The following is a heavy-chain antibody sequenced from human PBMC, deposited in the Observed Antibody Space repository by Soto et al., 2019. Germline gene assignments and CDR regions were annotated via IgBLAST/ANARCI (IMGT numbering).Heavy chain of an antibody. J-gene: IGHJ4*02. CDR3: ARTRDLDCGGNLGIFDY. Sequence: QVQLVQSGAEVKKPGSSVKVSCKASGGTFSSYAISWVRQAPGQGLEWMGGIIPIFGTANYAQKFQGRVTITADESTSTAYMELSSLRSEDTAVYYCARTRDLDCGGNLGIFDYWGQGTLVTVSS. CDR2: IIPIFGTA. D-gene: IGHD4-17*01. CDR1: GGTFSSYA. V-gene: IGHV1-69*01.